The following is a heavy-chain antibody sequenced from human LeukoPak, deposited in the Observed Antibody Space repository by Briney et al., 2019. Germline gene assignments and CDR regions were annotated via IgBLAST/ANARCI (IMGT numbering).Heavy chain of an antibody. CDR3: ARATYYYDSSGYYYYDY. Sequence: SQTLSLTCAGSGGSISSGGYAWSWIRQPPGKGLEWIGYIYHSGSTYYNPSLKSRVTISVDRSKNQFSLKLSSVTAADTAVYYCARATYYYDSSGYYYYDYWGQGTLVTVSS. V-gene: IGHV4-30-2*01. CDR1: GGSISSGGYA. J-gene: IGHJ4*02. D-gene: IGHD3-22*01. CDR2: IYHSGST.